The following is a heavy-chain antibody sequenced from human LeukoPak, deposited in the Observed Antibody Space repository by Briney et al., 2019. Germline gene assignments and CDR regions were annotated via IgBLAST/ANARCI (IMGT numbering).Heavy chain of an antibody. J-gene: IGHJ5*02. CDR1: GYTFTGYY. CDR2: INPNSGGT. CDR3: ARGRSYYGSGSSPFDP. Sequence: ASVKVSCKASGYTFTGYYMHWVRQAPGQGLEWMGWINPNSGGTNYAQKFQGRVTMTGDTSISTAYMELSRLRSDDTAVYYCARGRSYYGSGSSPFDPWGQGTLVTVSS. V-gene: IGHV1-2*02. D-gene: IGHD3-10*01.